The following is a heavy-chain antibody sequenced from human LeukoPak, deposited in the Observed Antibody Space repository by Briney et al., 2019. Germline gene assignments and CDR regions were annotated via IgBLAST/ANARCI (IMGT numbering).Heavy chain of an antibody. Sequence: ASVKVSCKASGYTFTGYYMHWVRQAPGQGLEWMGWINPNSGGTNYAQKFQGRVTMTRDMSTSTVYMELSSLRSEDTAVYFCARDLNPQSIGMRAFDIWGQGTMVTASS. J-gene: IGHJ3*02. CDR2: INPNSGGT. D-gene: IGHD1-14*01. V-gene: IGHV1-2*02. CDR1: GYTFTGYY. CDR3: ARDLNPQSIGMRAFDI.